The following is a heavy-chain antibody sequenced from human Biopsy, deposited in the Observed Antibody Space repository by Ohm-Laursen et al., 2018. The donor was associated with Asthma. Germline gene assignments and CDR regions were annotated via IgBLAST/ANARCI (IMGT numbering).Heavy chain of an antibody. V-gene: IGHV3-53*01. Sequence: SLRLSCAASGFAVSRDYMFWVRQAPGKGLEWVSVIYSGGGTYYADSVQGRVTISRDNSKNTLSLQMNSLRAEDTAVYYCARAYGGSFFSGSFDIWGQGTMVIVSS. CDR2: IYSGGGT. J-gene: IGHJ3*02. D-gene: IGHD4-23*01. CDR3: ARAYGGSFFSGSFDI. CDR1: GFAVSRDY.